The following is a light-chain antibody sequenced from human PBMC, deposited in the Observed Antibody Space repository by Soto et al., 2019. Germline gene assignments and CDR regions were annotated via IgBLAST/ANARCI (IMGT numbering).Light chain of an antibody. Sequence: DIQMTQSPSTLSACVGDRVTITCRASQSISCWLAWYQQNPGKDPKLLIYDASSLESGVPSRFSGSVSGTEFTLTISSPQPDDFATYYCQQYNSYSITFGQGTKLEIK. CDR2: DAS. CDR3: QQYNSYSIT. J-gene: IGKJ2*01. CDR1: QSISCW. V-gene: IGKV1-5*01.